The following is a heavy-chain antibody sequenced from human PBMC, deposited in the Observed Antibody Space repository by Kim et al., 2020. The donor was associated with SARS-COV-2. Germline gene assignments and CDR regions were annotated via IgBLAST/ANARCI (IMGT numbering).Heavy chain of an antibody. V-gene: IGHV1-46*01. CDR1: GYTFTSHF. D-gene: IGHD6-19*01. CDR2: ISPSSGSS. Sequence: ASVKVSCKSSGYTFTSHFIHWVRQVPGQGLEWMGIISPSSGSSSNAQKIPGRVTMTSDASTNTVYMELSRLRFDDTAVYYCARAFDGSRWSLAPRTFDLWGQGTMVIVSS. CDR3: ARAFDGSRWSLAPRTFDL. J-gene: IGHJ3*01.